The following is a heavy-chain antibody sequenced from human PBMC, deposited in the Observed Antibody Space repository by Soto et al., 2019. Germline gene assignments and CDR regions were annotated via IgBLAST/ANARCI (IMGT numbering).Heavy chain of an antibody. V-gene: IGHV1-69*12. Sequence: QVQLVQSGAEVKKPGSSVKVSCKASGGTFSSYAISWVRQAPGQGLEWMGGFIPIFGTADYAPKFQGSVTITADESTSTAYMELSSLRSEDAAVYYCASHSDCNYYYGMDVWGQGATVTVSS. CDR2: FIPIFGTA. CDR1: GGTFSSYA. J-gene: IGHJ6*02. D-gene: IGHD2-21*01. CDR3: ASHSDCNYYYGMDV.